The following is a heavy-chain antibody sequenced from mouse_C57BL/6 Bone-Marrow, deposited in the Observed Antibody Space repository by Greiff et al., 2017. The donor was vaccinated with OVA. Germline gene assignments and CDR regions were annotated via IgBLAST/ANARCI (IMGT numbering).Heavy chain of an antibody. Sequence: DVKLQESGGGLVQPGGSMKLSCVASGFTFSNYWMNWVRQSPEKGLEWVAQIRLKSDNYATHYAESVKGRFTISRDDSKSSVYLQMNNLRAEDTGIYYCTGNHGYYLAWFAYWGQGTLVTVSA. CDR3: TGNHGYYLAWFAY. CDR2: IRLKSDNYAT. J-gene: IGHJ3*01. D-gene: IGHD2-3*01. CDR1: GFTFSNYW. V-gene: IGHV6-3*01.